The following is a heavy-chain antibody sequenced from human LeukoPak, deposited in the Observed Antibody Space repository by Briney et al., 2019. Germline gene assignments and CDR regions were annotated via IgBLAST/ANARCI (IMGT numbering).Heavy chain of an antibody. CDR1: GFTFSSYA. D-gene: IGHD3-22*01. Sequence: PGGSLRLSCAASGFTFSSYAMSWVRQAPGKGLEWVSAISGSGGSTYYADSVKGRFTISRDNSKNTLYLQMSSLRAEDTAVYYCAKDPTRGVVVILGLYYFDYWGQGTLVTVSS. CDR2: ISGSGGST. J-gene: IGHJ4*02. V-gene: IGHV3-23*01. CDR3: AKDPTRGVVVILGLYYFDY.